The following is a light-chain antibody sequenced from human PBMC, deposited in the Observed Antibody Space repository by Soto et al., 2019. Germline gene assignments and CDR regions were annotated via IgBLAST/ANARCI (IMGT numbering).Light chain of an antibody. CDR1: SSDIGGYKY. V-gene: IGLV2-14*01. CDR3: DSNADNSAYV. Sequence: QSALTQPASVSESPGQSITISCAGTSSDIGGYKYVSWYQQHPDKAPKLMIYEVSNRPSGVSNRFSGSKSGNTASLTISGLQAEDEADYYCDSNADNSAYVFGTGTKVTVL. CDR2: EVS. J-gene: IGLJ1*01.